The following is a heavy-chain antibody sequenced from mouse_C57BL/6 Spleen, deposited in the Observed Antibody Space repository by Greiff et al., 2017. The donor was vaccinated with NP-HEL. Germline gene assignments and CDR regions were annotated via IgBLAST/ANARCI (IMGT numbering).Heavy chain of an antibody. J-gene: IGHJ4*01. Sequence: QVQLQQSGPGLVQPSQSLSITCTVSGFSLTSYGVHWVRQSPGKGLEWLGVIWRGGSTDYNAAFMSRLSITKDNSKSQVFFKINSLQADDTAIYYCAKPYYDYVPPYAMDYWGQGTSVTVSS. D-gene: IGHD2-4*01. CDR2: IWRGGST. V-gene: IGHV2-5*01. CDR3: AKPYYDYVPPYAMDY. CDR1: GFSLTSYG.